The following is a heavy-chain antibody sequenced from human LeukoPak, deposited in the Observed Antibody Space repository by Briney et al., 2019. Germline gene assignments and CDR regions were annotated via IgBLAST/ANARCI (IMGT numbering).Heavy chain of an antibody. CDR1: GLPLSSYT. Sequence: GGSLRPSCAASGLPLSSYTMHWVGKAPGRGREYVSAISSNGGNTDYANSVRGRFSVSRDNSENTLYLQMGSLRVEDMAVYYCARSYYDFAGYGMDVWGQGTTVTVSS. J-gene: IGHJ6*02. V-gene: IGHV3-64*01. CDR2: ISSNGGNT. D-gene: IGHD3-3*01. CDR3: ARSYYDFAGYGMDV.